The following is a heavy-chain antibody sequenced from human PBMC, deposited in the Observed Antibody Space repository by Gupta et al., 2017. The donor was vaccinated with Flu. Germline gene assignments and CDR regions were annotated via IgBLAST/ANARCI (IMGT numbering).Heavy chain of an antibody. V-gene: IGHV3-30*18. D-gene: IGHD3-16*01. CDR1: GFSFSNYG. Sequence: QERVVESGGGVVQPGRSLRLSCAAFGFSFSNYGMHWVRQAPGKGLEWGAVISHDGGNYYHTDSVKGRFTISRDNSKNTLYLQMRSLRTEDTAVYYCAKDWRGNYNNYGMNVWGQGTTVTVSS. CDR2: ISHDGGNY. CDR3: AKDWRGNYNNYGMNV. J-gene: IGHJ6*02.